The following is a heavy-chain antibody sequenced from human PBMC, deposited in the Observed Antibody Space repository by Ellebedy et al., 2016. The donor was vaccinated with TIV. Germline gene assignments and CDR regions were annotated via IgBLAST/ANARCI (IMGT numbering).Heavy chain of an antibody. CDR2: INPNSGGT. CDR3: ARVRRDGYKPNSRRFDY. D-gene: IGHD5-24*01. V-gene: IGHV1-2*04. CDR1: GYTFTGYY. J-gene: IGHJ4*02. Sequence: AASVTVSCKASGYTFTGYYMHWVRQAPGQGLEWMGWINPNSGGTNYAQKFQGWVTMTRDTSISTAYMELSRLRSDDTAVYYCARVRRDGYKPNSRRFDYWGQGTLVTVSS.